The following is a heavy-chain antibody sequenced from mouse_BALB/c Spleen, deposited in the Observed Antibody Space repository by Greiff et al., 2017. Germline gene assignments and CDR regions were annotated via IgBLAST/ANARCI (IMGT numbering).Heavy chain of an antibody. CDR1: GFTFSSFG. Sequence: EVKLVESGGGLVQPGGSRKLSCAASGFTFSSFGMHWVRQAPEKGLEWVAYISSGSSTIYYADTVKGRFTISRDNPKNTLFLQMTSLRSEDTAMYYCARGYYGYPFDYWGQGTTLTVSS. J-gene: IGHJ2*01. CDR3: ARGYYGYPFDY. D-gene: IGHD1-2*01. CDR2: ISSGSSTI. V-gene: IGHV5-17*02.